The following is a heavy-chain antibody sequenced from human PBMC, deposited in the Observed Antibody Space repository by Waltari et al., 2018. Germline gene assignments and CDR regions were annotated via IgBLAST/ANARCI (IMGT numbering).Heavy chain of an antibody. J-gene: IGHJ4*02. Sequence: EVQLVESGGGLVQPGGSLSLSCAASGFTFSSYSMNWVRQAPGKGLEGVSYISSSSSTIYYADSVKGRFTISRDNAKNSLYLQMNSLRAEDTAVYYCAREPNSGYFDYWGQGTLVTVSS. CDR2: ISSSSSTI. V-gene: IGHV3-48*01. CDR3: AREPNSGYFDY. CDR1: GFTFSSYS. D-gene: IGHD1-26*01.